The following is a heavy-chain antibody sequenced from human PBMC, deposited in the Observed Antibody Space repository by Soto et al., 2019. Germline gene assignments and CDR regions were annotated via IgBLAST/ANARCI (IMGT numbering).Heavy chain of an antibody. Sequence: TLSLTCTVSGGSISSSSYYWGWIRQPPGKGLEWIGSIYHTGSTYYNPSLKSRVTMSVDMSKNQFSLKLSSVTAADTAVYYRARPDSWKYDGGAFDIWGQGTMVTVSS. J-gene: IGHJ3*02. V-gene: IGHV4-39*01. CDR1: GGSISSSSYY. CDR3: ARPDSWKYDGGAFDI. D-gene: IGHD1-7*01. CDR2: IYHTGST.